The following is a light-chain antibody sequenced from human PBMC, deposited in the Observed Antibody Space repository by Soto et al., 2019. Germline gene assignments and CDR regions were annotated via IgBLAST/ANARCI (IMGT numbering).Light chain of an antibody. J-gene: IGKJ5*01. CDR1: QSISSY. V-gene: IGKV1-39*01. CDR3: QQSYSFPRT. Sequence: DIQMTQSPSSLSASVGDRVTLSCRASQSISSYLNWYQQKPGKAPKVLIYAASSLQSGVPSRFRGSGAGTDFTLTISSLQPEDFATYYCQQSYSFPRTFGQGTRLEIK. CDR2: AAS.